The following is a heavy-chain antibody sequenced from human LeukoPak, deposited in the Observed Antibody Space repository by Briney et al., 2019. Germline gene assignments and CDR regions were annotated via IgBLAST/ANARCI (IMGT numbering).Heavy chain of an antibody. CDR2: IKQDGSEK. CDR1: GFTFSSYW. V-gene: IGHV3-7*04. CDR3: ARGGPTFWSGAFDY. Sequence: PGGSLRLSCAASGFTFSSYWMSWVRQAPGKGLEWVANIKQDGSEKYYVDSVKGRFTISRDNAKNSLYLQMNSLRAEDTAVYYCARGGPTFWSGAFDYWGQGTLVTVSS. J-gene: IGHJ4*02. D-gene: IGHD3-3*01.